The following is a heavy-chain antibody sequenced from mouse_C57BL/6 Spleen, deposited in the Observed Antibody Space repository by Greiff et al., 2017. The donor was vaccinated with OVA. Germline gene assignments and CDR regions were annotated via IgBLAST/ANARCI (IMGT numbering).Heavy chain of an antibody. CDR2: IRSKSNNYAT. J-gene: IGHJ2*01. Sequence: DVHLVESGGGLVQPKGSLKLSCAASGFSFNTYAMNWVRQAPGKGLEWVARIRSKSNNYATYYADSVKDRFTISRDDSESMLYLQMNNLKTEDTAMYYCVRGGITTVVLDYWGQGTTLTVSS. V-gene: IGHV10-1*01. CDR1: GFSFNTYA. D-gene: IGHD1-1*01. CDR3: VRGGITTVVLDY.